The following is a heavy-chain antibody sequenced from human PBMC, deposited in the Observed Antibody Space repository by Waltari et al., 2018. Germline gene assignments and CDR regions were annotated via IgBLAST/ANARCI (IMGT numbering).Heavy chain of an antibody. V-gene: IGHV1-69*13. Sequence: QVQLVQSGAEVKKPGSSVKVSCKASGGPFSSYAISWVRQAPGQGLEWMGGIIPIFGTANYAQRFQGRVTITADESTSTAYMELSSLRSEDTAVYYCARGSEQWLKANWFDPWGQGTLVTVSS. D-gene: IGHD6-19*01. CDR3: ARGSEQWLKANWFDP. J-gene: IGHJ5*02. CDR1: GGPFSSYA. CDR2: IIPIFGTA.